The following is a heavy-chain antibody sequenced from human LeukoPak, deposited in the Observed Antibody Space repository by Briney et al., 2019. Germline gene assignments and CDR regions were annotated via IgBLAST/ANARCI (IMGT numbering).Heavy chain of an antibody. CDR1: GFTVSSNY. Sequence: QSGGSLRLSCAASGFTVSSNYMSWVRQAPGKGLEWVSVIYSGGSTYYADSVKGRFTISRDNSKNTLYLQMNSLRAEDTAVYYCARGSWQLAEEVYWGQGTLVTVSS. CDR2: IYSGGST. D-gene: IGHD6-6*01. CDR3: ARGSWQLAEEVY. V-gene: IGHV3-53*01. J-gene: IGHJ4*02.